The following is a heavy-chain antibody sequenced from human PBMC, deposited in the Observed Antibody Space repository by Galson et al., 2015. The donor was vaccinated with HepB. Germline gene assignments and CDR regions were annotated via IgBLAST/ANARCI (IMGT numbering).Heavy chain of an antibody. CDR1: GFTFSSYS. D-gene: IGHD3-10*01. Sequence: SLRLSCAVSGFTFSSYSTNWVRQAPGEGLEWISYISTSSSAIYYADSVKGRFTISRDNAKNSLYLQMNSLSAEDTAVYYCTRDRGGSGSYLSYYYDMDVWGQGTTVTVSS. J-gene: IGHJ6*02. V-gene: IGHV3-48*04. CDR3: TRDRGGSGSYLSYYYDMDV. CDR2: ISTSSSAI.